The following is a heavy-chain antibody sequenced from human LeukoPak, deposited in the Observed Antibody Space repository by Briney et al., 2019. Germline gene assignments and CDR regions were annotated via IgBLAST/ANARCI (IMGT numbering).Heavy chain of an antibody. Sequence: GGSLRLSCAASGFTFSSYWMSWVRQAPGKGLEWVANIKQDGSEKYYVDSVKGRFTISRDNAKNSLYLQMNSLRAEDTAVYYCPRESSKYYYYMDVWGKGTTVTVSS. V-gene: IGHV3-7*01. CDR1: GFTFSSYW. CDR3: PRESSKYYYYMDV. J-gene: IGHJ6*03. CDR2: IKQDGSEK.